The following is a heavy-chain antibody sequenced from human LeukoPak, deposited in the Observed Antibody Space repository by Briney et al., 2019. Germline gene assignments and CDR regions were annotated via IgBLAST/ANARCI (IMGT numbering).Heavy chain of an antibody. Sequence: GGSLRLSCAASGFTFSSYAMSWVRQAPGKGLEWVSTISGSGGSTYYADSVKGRFTISRDNAKNSLYLQMNSLRAEDTALYYCAKGMVRGVINFDYWGQGTLVTVSS. CDR2: ISGSGGST. D-gene: IGHD3-10*01. CDR3: AKGMVRGVINFDY. J-gene: IGHJ4*02. V-gene: IGHV3-23*01. CDR1: GFTFSSYA.